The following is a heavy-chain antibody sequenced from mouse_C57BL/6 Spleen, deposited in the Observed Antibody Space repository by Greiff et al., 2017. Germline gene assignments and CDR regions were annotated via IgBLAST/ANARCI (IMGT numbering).Heavy chain of an antibody. D-gene: IGHD1-1*01. V-gene: IGHV1-55*01. J-gene: IGHJ2*01. CDR2: IYPGSGST. Sequence: QVQLQQPGAELVKPGASVKMSCKASGYTFTSYWITWVKQRPGQGLEWIGDIYPGSGSTNYNEKFKSKATLTVDTASSPAYMQLSSLTPEDSAGYYCARKGETYYGSSLDDWGQGTTLTVAS. CDR1: GYTFTSYW. CDR3: ARKGETYYGSSLDD.